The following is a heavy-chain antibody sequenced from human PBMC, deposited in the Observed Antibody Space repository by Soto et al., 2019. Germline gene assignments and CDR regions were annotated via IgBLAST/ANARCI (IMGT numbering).Heavy chain of an antibody. Sequence: QVQLVESGGDVVQPGRSLRLSCTASGFTFSTYTMHWVRQSPGKGLEWLAFISDDGDNRYYAESVRGRFTISRDNSNNTLYLQMDSLRPEDTAVYYCARDGPIAAAGNNWFDPWGQGTLVTVSS. J-gene: IGHJ5*02. CDR2: ISDDGDNR. CDR1: GFTFSTYT. V-gene: IGHV3-30-3*01. CDR3: ARDGPIAAAGNNWFDP. D-gene: IGHD6-13*01.